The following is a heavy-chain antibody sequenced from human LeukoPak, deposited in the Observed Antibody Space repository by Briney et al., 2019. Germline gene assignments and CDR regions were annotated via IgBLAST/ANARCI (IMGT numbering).Heavy chain of an antibody. V-gene: IGHV4-59*01. CDR3: TRVVNGGHFDY. CDR1: GASINNYY. J-gene: IGHJ4*02. Sequence: SETLSLTCSVSGASINNYYWTWIRQPPGKGLEWIGYVYHTGASGYHPSPTGRVAMSLEPSKNKVSLNLRSVTAADTAVYFCTRVVNGGHFDYWGQGTLVTVSS. D-gene: IGHD2-8*01. CDR2: VYHTGAS.